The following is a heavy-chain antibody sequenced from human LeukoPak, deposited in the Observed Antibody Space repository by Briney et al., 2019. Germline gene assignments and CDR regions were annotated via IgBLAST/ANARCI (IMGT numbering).Heavy chain of an antibody. CDR1: GFTFSSYA. J-gene: IGHJ4*02. CDR2: ISGSGDST. D-gene: IGHD6-13*01. V-gene: IGHV3-23*01. Sequence: PGGSLRLSCAASGFTFSSYAMSWVRQAPGKGLEWVSAISGSGDSTYYGDSVKGRFTISRDNSMNTLYLQMNSLRAEDTAVYYCAKTRPLDSSSWSHGDYWGQGTLVTVSS. CDR3: AKTRPLDSSSWSHGDY.